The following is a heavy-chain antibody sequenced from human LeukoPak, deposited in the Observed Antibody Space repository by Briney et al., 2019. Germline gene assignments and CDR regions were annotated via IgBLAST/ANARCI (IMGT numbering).Heavy chain of an antibody. V-gene: IGHV4-34*01. CDR3: ARGRAVPAAMRSYYYYMDV. D-gene: IGHD2-2*01. CDR1: GGSFGGYY. Sequence: ETLSLTCAVYGGSFGGYYWSWIRQPPGKGLEWIGEINHSGSTNYNPSLKSRVTISVDTSKNQFSLKLSSVTAADTAVYYCARGRAVPAAMRSYYYYMDVWGKGTTVTVSS. J-gene: IGHJ6*03. CDR2: INHSGST.